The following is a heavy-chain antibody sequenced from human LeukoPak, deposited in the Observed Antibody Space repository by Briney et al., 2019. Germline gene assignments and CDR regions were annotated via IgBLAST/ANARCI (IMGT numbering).Heavy chain of an antibody. Sequence: GGSLRLSCAASEFTFSNYWMSWVRQAPGKGLEWVANIKQEGSETYSVDSVKGRFTISRDNAKNSLYLQMNSLRAEDTAVYYCARGGQYSGYYYFDYWGQGTLVTVSS. J-gene: IGHJ4*02. CDR3: ARGGQYSGYYYFDY. D-gene: IGHD3-22*01. CDR1: EFTFSNYW. V-gene: IGHV3-7*01. CDR2: IKQEGSET.